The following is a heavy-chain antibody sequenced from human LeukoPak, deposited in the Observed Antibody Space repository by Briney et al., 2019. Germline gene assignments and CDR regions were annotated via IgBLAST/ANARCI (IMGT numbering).Heavy chain of an antibody. CDR2: IYHSGTT. CDR1: GDSISSSYW. Sequence: SGTLSLTCAVSGDSISSSYWWSWVRQPPGKGLEWIGEIYHSGTTTYNPSLMSRVTVSLDKSENHFSLRLSSVTAADTAVYYCARRITGVLAPFDSWGQGSLVTVSS. CDR3: ARRITGVLAPFDS. V-gene: IGHV4-4*02. D-gene: IGHD1-20*01. J-gene: IGHJ4*02.